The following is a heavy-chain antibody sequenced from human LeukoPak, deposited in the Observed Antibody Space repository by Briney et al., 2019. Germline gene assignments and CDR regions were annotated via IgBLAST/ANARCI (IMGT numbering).Heavy chain of an antibody. Sequence: SSETLSLTCTVSGGSISSYYWSWIRQPPGKGLEWIGYIYYSGSTNYNPSLKSRVTISVDTSKNQFSLKLSSVTAADTAVYYCARPGLLNYYDSSGVDDAFDIWGQGTMVTVSS. CDR3: ARPGLLNYYDSSGVDDAFDI. CDR1: GGSISSYY. CDR2: IYYSGST. J-gene: IGHJ3*02. D-gene: IGHD3-22*01. V-gene: IGHV4-59*08.